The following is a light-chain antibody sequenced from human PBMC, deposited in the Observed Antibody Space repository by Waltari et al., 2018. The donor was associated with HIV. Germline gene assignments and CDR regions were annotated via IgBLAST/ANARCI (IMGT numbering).Light chain of an antibody. CDR1: QGISSW. CDR2: AAS. J-gene: IGKJ1*01. V-gene: IGKV1-12*01. CDR3: QQADSHPWT. Sequence: DIQMTQSPSSVSASVGDRVTITCRASQGISSWLAWYQQKPGTAPKLLMYAASTLLSGVPSRFSGSGSGTDFTLTIRGLQPEDSATYYCQQADSHPWTFGQGTRVEIK.